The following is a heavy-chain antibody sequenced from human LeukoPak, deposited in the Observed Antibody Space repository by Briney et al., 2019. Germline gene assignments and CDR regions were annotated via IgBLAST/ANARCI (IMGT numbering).Heavy chain of an antibody. CDR3: AREGYSYGSDY. CDR1: GFTFSSYA. J-gene: IGHJ4*02. Sequence: GGSPRLSCAASGFTFSSYAMHWVRQAPGKGLEWVAVISYDGSNKYYADSVKGRFTISRDNSKNTLYLQMNSLRAEDTAVYYCAREGYSYGSDYWGQGTLVTVSS. V-gene: IGHV3-30-3*01. CDR2: ISYDGSNK. D-gene: IGHD5-18*01.